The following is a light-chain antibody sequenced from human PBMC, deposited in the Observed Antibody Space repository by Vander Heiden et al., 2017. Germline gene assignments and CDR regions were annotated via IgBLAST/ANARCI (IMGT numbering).Light chain of an antibody. Sequence: IVMTHSPVSLTITPGELASISCRSTQGLLQSNGYNYLDWYLQRPGQSPQRLIYLGSNRASGEPDRFSGSGSGTDFTLKISRVEAEDVGVYYCMQDKSTPYTFGQGTKLEIK. J-gene: IGKJ2*01. CDR2: LGS. V-gene: IGKV2-28*01. CDR1: QGLLQSNGYNY. CDR3: MQDKSTPYT.